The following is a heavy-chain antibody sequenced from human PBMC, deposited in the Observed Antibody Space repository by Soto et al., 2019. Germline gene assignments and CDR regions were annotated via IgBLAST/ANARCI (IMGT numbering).Heavy chain of an antibody. D-gene: IGHD2-2*02. CDR2: IYYSGST. J-gene: IGHJ6*02. Sequence: SETLSLTCTGSCGSISSYDWSWIRQPPGKGLEWIGYIYYSGSTNYNPSLKSRVTISVDTSKNQFSLKLSSVTAADTAVYYCARAGGRYCSSTSCYTNYGMDVWGQGTTVTVSS. CDR1: CGSISSYD. V-gene: IGHV4-59*01. CDR3: ARAGGRYCSSTSCYTNYGMDV.